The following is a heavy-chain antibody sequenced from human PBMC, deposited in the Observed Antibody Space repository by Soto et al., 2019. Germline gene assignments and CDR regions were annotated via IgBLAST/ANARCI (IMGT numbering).Heavy chain of an antibody. J-gene: IGHJ6*02. CDR3: ARELKEPGSYYYYGLDV. CDR1: GGSFSRYG. Sequence: SVKVSCKASGGSFSRYGITWVRQAPGQGLEWMGGIIPIIGTTKYAQKFQARVTVTADESTTTAYMELSSLISEDTAVYYCARELKEPGSYYYYGLDVWGQGTTVTVSS. D-gene: IGHD3-10*01. V-gene: IGHV1-69*13. CDR2: IIPIIGTT.